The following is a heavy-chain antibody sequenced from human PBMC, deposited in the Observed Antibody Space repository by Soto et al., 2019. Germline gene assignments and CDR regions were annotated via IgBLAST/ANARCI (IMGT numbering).Heavy chain of an antibody. Sequence: QVQLQESGPGLVKPSQTLSLTCTVSGGSISSGDYYWSWIRQPSGKGLEWIGYIYYSGSTYYNPSLKSRVTISVDTSKNHFSLKLSSVTAADTAVYYCARVLSQQLVGVDYWGQGTLVTVSS. D-gene: IGHD6-13*01. CDR2: IYYSGST. V-gene: IGHV4-30-4*01. CDR3: ARVLSQQLVGVDY. J-gene: IGHJ4*02. CDR1: GGSISSGDYY.